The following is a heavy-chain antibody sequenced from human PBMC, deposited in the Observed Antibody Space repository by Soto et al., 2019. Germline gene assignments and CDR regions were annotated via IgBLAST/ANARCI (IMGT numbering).Heavy chain of an antibody. CDR1: GFTFGDYC. CDR2: ISFDGTEQ. CDR3: TISLTYSFDY. D-gene: IGHD2-21*02. V-gene: IGHV3-30*03. Sequence: SLRLSCAACGFTFGDYCIHWVRQAPGKGLEWLALISFDGTEQHYADSLKGRFTISRYNSKNTLYLQMNRLRVDDTAVYYCTISLTYSFDYWGQGTLVTVSS. J-gene: IGHJ4*02.